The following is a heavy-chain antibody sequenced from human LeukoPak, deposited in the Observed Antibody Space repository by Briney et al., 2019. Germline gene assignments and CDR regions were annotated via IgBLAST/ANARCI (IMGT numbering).Heavy chain of an antibody. Sequence: PGGSLRLSCAASGFTFSSYGMHWVRQAPGKGLEWVAFIRYDGSNKYYADSVKGRFTISRDNSKNTLYLQMNSLRAEDTAVYYCAKDRTYSSPRAFDIWGQGTMVTVSS. CDR2: IRYDGSNK. CDR3: AKDRTYSSPRAFDI. V-gene: IGHV3-30*02. D-gene: IGHD6-13*01. J-gene: IGHJ3*02. CDR1: GFTFSSYG.